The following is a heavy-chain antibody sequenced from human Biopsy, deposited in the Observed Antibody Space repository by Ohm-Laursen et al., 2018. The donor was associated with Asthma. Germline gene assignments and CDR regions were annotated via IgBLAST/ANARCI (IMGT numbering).Heavy chain of an antibody. CDR3: ARCQVGYSSGWSLLLKKIYYSGMDV. V-gene: IGHV1-69*13. J-gene: IGHJ6*02. Sequence: SVKVSCKTPGGTFSNFAISWVRQAPGQGLEWLGGIMTVFGTTNYAQKFQGRVTITADESTNTAYMEVTSLRSEDTAIYYCARCQVGYSSGWSLLLKKIYYSGMDVWGQGTAVTVSS. CDR1: GGTFSNFA. CDR2: IMTVFGTT. D-gene: IGHD6-19*01.